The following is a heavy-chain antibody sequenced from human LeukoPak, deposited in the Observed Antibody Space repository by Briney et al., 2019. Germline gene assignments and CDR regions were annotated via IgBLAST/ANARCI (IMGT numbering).Heavy chain of an antibody. CDR2: IYYSGST. D-gene: IGHD4-17*01. CDR3: ASFYGDYGLFDY. J-gene: IGHJ4*02. V-gene: IGHV4-31*03. Sequence: SETLSLTCTVSGVSISSGGYYWGWLRQHPGKGLEWIGYIYYSGSTYYNPSLKSRVTISVDTSKNQFSLKLSSVTAADTAVYYCASFYGDYGLFDYWGQGTLVTVSS. CDR1: GVSISSGGYY.